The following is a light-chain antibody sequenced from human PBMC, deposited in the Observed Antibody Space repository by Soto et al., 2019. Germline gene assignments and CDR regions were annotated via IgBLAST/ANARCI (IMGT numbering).Light chain of an antibody. V-gene: IGKV3-11*01. Sequence: ETVLTQSPATLSLSPGERAILSCRASQSVSSFLAWYQQKPGQAPRLLIYDASNRAPGIPARFSGSGSGTDFTLTISSLEPEDFAVYYCQQRYTWPSFGPGTKVDIK. CDR2: DAS. J-gene: IGKJ3*01. CDR3: QQRYTWPS. CDR1: QSVSSF.